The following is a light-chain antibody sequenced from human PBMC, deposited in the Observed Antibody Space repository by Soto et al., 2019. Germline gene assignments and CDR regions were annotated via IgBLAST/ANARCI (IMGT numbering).Light chain of an antibody. Sequence: DLQMTQSPSTLSASVGDRVTITCRASQTIYGWLAWYQQQPGKAPNLLIYDASNLETGVPPRFSGSQSGTEFTLTISSLQPDDFATYYCQQSYSTPRTFGQGTKVEIK. CDR3: QQSYSTPRT. CDR2: DAS. J-gene: IGKJ1*01. V-gene: IGKV1-5*01. CDR1: QTIYGW.